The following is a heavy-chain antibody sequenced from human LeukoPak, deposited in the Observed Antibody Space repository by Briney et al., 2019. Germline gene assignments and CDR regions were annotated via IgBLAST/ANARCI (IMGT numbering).Heavy chain of an antibody. CDR1: GGSFRGYY. V-gene: IGHV4-34*01. CDR3: ASSKVIAARPFDY. CDR2: INHSGST. D-gene: IGHD6-6*01. J-gene: IGHJ4*02. Sequence: SETLSLTCAVYGGSFRGYYWSWIRQPPGKGLEWIGEINHSGSTNYNPSPKSRVTISVDTSKNQFSLKLSSVTAAGTAVYYCASSKVIAARPFDYWGQGTLVTVSS.